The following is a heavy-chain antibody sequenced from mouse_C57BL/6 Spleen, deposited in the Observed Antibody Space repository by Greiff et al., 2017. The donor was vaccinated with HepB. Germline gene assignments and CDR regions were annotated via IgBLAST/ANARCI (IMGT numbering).Heavy chain of an antibody. Sequence: EVKLVESGGGLVKPGGSLKLSCAASGFTFSDYGMHWVRQAPEKGLEWVAYISSGSSTIYYADTVKGRFTISRDNAKNTLFLQMTSLRSEDTAMYYCARRDYEGGAWFAYWGQGTLVTVSA. CDR3: ARRDYEGGAWFAY. J-gene: IGHJ3*01. D-gene: IGHD2-4*01. CDR1: GFTFSDYG. CDR2: ISSGSSTI. V-gene: IGHV5-17*01.